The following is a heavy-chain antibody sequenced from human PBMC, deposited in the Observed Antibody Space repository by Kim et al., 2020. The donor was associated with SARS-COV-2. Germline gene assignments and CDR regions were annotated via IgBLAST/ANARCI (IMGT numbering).Heavy chain of an antibody. D-gene: IGHD1-26*01. Sequence: SVKVSCKASGGTFSSYAISWVRQAPGQGLEWMGGIIPIFGTANYAQKFQGRVTITADESTSTAYMELSSLRSEDTAVYYCASMVGSYYLPWSAFDIWGQGTMVTVSS. V-gene: IGHV1-69*13. CDR1: GGTFSSYA. J-gene: IGHJ3*02. CDR2: IIPIFGTA. CDR3: ASMVGSYYLPWSAFDI.